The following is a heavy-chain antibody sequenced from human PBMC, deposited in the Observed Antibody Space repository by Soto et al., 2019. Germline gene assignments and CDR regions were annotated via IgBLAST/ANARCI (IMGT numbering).Heavy chain of an antibody. CDR2: ISWDGGST. Sequence: EVQLVESGGVVVQPGGSLRLSCAASGFTFDDYTMHWVRQAPGKGLEWVSLISWDGGSTYYADSVKGRFTISRDNSKNSLYLQMNRLRTEDTALYYCAKDNAVFGVVKGAGGMDVWGQGTTVTVSS. D-gene: IGHD3-3*01. V-gene: IGHV3-43*01. J-gene: IGHJ6*02. CDR1: GFTFDDYT. CDR3: AKDNAVFGVVKGAGGMDV.